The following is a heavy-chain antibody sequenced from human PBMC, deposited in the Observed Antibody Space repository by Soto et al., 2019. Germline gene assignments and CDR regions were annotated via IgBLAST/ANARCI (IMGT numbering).Heavy chain of an antibody. CDR3: ARGGPISGSYAAFDI. Sequence: GASVKVSCKASGGTFSSYAISSVRQAPGQGLEWMGGIIPIFGTANYAQKFQGRVTITADKSTSTAYMELSSRRSEDTAVYYCARGGPISGSYAAFDIWGQGTMVTVSS. J-gene: IGHJ3*02. CDR1: GGTFSSYA. V-gene: IGHV1-69*06. CDR2: IIPIFGTA. D-gene: IGHD1-26*01.